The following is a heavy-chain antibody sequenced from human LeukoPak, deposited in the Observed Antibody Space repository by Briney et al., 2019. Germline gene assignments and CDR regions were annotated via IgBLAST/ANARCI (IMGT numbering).Heavy chain of an antibody. V-gene: IGHV4-4*07. J-gene: IGHJ4*02. Sequence: KSSETLSLTCTVSGGSISSYYWSWIRQPAGKGLEWIGRIYTSGSTNYNPTLKSRVTMSVDTSKNQFSLKLSSVTAADTAVYYCAREDFWSGYYDYWGQGTLVTVSS. CDR3: AREDFWSGYYDY. CDR1: GGSISSYY. CDR2: IYTSGST. D-gene: IGHD3-3*01.